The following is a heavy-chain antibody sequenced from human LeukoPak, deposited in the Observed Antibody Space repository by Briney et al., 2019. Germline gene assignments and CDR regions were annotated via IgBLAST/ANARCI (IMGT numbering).Heavy chain of an antibody. J-gene: IGHJ4*02. D-gene: IGHD6-13*01. V-gene: IGHV3-30*18. CDR2: ISYEGSNK. Sequence: GGSLRLSCGASGFTFRSYGMHSVRQAPRKGLERVAVISYEGSNKYYADSVKGRFTISRDNSKNTLYLQMNSLRAEDTAVYYCAKEGIAAAALHWGQGTLVTVSS. CDR1: GFTFRSYG. CDR3: AKEGIAAAALH.